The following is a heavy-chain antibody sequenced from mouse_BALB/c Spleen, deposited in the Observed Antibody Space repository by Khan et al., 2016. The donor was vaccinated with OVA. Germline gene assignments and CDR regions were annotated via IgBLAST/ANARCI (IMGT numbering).Heavy chain of an antibody. V-gene: IGHV2-6-4*01. CDR2: IWGGGGT. J-gene: IGHJ4*01. CDR3: ARAYYRYDGYYAMDY. Sequence: VQLQESGPGLVAPSQSLSITCTVSGFSLSRYNIHWVRQPPGKGLEWLGMIWGGGGTDYNSTLKSRLSISKDNSKSQVFLKMNSHQTDDSAMYYCARAYYRYDGYYAMDYWGQGTSVTVSS. D-gene: IGHD2-14*01. CDR1: GFSLSRYN.